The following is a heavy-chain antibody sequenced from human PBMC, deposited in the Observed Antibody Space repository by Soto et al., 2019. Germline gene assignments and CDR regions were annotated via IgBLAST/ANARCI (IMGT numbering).Heavy chain of an antibody. CDR3: ARVVVVAATPGYFQH. CDR2: IYYSGST. CDR1: GGSISSGGYY. V-gene: IGHV4-31*03. J-gene: IGHJ1*01. D-gene: IGHD2-15*01. Sequence: QVQLQESGPGLVKPSQTLSLTCTVSGGSISSGGYYWSWIRQHPGKGLEWIGYIYYSGSTYYNPSLKSRVTISVDPSKNQFSLKLSSVTAADTAVYYCARVVVVAATPGYFQHWGQGTLVTVSS.